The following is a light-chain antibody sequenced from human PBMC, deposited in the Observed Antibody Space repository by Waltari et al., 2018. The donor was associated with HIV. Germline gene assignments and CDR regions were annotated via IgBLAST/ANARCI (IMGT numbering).Light chain of an antibody. V-gene: IGLV2-11*01. CDR1: SIDVGGSAY. CDR2: DVT. Sequence: QSALTPPHSVSGSPGQSVTISCTGTSIDVGGSAYFSWYQQHPGKAPKFIIYDVTKRPAGVPARFSASKSGNTASLTISDLQTEDEADYYCSSFAGTYTWVFGGGTKLTVL. J-gene: IGLJ3*02. CDR3: SSFAGTYTWV.